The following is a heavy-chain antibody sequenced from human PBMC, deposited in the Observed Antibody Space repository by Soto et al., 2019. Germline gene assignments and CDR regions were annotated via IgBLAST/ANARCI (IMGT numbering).Heavy chain of an antibody. J-gene: IGHJ4*02. D-gene: IGHD2-21*02. CDR2: IIPIFGTA. CDR3: ARDRVGAYCGGDCYSYYFDY. CDR1: GGTFSSYA. Sequence: QVQLVQSGAEVKKPGSSVKVSCKASGGTFSSYAISWVRQAPGQGLEGMGGIIPIFGTANYAQKFQGRVTITADESTSTAYMELSSLRSEDTAVYYCARDRVGAYCGGDCYSYYFDYWGQGTLVTVSS. V-gene: IGHV1-69*12.